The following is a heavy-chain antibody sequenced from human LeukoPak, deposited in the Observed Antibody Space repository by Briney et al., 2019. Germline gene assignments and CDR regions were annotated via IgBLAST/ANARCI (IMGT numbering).Heavy chain of an antibody. CDR2: IYPGDSDT. Sequence: GESLKISCKGSGYSFTSYWTGWVRQMPGKGLEWMGIIYPGDSDTRYSPSFQGQVTISADKSISTAYLQWSSLKASDTAMYYCARGPLSSGWYHYGMDVWGQGTTVTVSS. CDR1: GYSFTSYW. J-gene: IGHJ6*02. D-gene: IGHD6-19*01. CDR3: ARGPLSSGWYHYGMDV. V-gene: IGHV5-51*01.